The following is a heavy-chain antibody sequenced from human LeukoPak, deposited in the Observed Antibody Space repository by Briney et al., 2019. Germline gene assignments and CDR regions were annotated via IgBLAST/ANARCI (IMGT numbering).Heavy chain of an antibody. V-gene: IGHV3-48*01. CDR1: GFTFSSYS. Sequence: GGSLRLSCAASGFTFSSYSMNWVRQAPGKGLEWVSYISSSSSTIYCADSVKGRFTISRDNAKNSLYLQMNSLRAEDTAVYYCARVDCSSTSCYTGDYYYYYYMDVWGKGTTVTVSS. CDR2: ISSSSSTI. D-gene: IGHD2-2*02. J-gene: IGHJ6*03. CDR3: ARVDCSSTSCYTGDYYYYYYMDV.